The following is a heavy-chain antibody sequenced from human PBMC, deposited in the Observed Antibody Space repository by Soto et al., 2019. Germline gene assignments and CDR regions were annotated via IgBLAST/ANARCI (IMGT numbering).Heavy chain of an antibody. V-gene: IGHV3-66*01. D-gene: IGHD3-22*01. CDR2: IYSGGST. CDR3: ARDVYYDSSGYSVDPAFLDY. J-gene: IGHJ4*02. CDR1: GFTVSSNY. Sequence: GSLRLSCAASGFTVSSNYMSWVRQAPGKGLEWVSVIYSGGSTYYADSVKGRFTISRDNSKNTLYLQMNSLRAEDTAVDYCARDVYYDSSGYSVDPAFLDYWGQG.